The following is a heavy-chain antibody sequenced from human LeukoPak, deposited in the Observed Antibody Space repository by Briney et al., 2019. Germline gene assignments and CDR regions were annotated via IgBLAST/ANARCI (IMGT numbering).Heavy chain of an antibody. D-gene: IGHD6-6*01. CDR3: ARAGYSSSSFDY. CDR2: INWNGGST. Sequence: PGGSLRLSCAASGFTFDDYGMSWVRQAPGKGLEWVSGINWNGGSTGYADSVKGRFTISRDSAKNSLYLQMNSLRAEDTALYYCARAGYSSSSFDYWGQGTLVTVSS. CDR1: GFTFDDYG. J-gene: IGHJ4*02. V-gene: IGHV3-20*04.